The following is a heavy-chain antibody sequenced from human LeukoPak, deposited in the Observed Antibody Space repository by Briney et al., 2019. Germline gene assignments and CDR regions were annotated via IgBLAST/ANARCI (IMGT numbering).Heavy chain of an antibody. Sequence: GGSLRLSCAASGFPFSSYGMHWVRQAPGKGLEWVAVIWYDGSKKYYGDSVKGRFTTSRDNSKNTLYLQVNSLRAEDTAVYYCGRIYCGGDCLDAAPLSDAFDIWCQGTMVTVSS. CDR1: GFPFSSYG. J-gene: IGHJ3*02. CDR3: GRIYCGGDCLDAAPLSDAFDI. CDR2: IWYDGSKK. D-gene: IGHD2-21*02. V-gene: IGHV3-33*01.